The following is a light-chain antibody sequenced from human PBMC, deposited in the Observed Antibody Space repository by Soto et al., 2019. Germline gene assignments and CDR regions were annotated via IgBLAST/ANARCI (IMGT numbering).Light chain of an antibody. V-gene: IGLV2-23*01. CDR3: CSYAGSAVHVV. CDR1: SSDVGSYNL. J-gene: IGLJ2*01. CDR2: EGT. Sequence: QSVLTQPASVSGSPGQSITISCTGTSSDVGSYNLVSWYQQHPGKAPKLMIYEGTKRPLGVSNRFSGSKSGNTASLTISGLQAEDEADYYCCSYAGSAVHVVFGGGTKLTVL.